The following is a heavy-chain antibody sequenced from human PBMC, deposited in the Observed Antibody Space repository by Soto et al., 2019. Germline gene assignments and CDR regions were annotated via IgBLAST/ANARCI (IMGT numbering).Heavy chain of an antibody. Sequence: PSDTLSLTCTVSGGSISRYYWSWIRQPPGKGLEWIGYMYNTGSTIYNPSFKSRVTISVDTSKNQFSLKLNSVTAADTAVYYCARDLWGYCGTDCYPLDVWGQGTTVTVS. V-gene: IGHV4-59*01. CDR3: ARDLWGYCGTDCYPLDV. CDR2: MYNTGST. J-gene: IGHJ6*02. D-gene: IGHD2-21*02. CDR1: GGSISRYY.